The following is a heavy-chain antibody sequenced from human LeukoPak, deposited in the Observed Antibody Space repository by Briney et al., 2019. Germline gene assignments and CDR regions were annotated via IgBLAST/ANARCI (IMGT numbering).Heavy chain of an antibody. CDR2: ISVDGSHT. D-gene: IGHD3-22*01. J-gene: IGHJ3*02. V-gene: IGHV3-23*01. CDR1: GFTFSSYA. CDR3: AKCYDTSGRRASDI. Sequence: GGSLRLSCAASGFTFSSYAMNWVRQAPGKGLEWVSAISVDGSHTNYADSVKGRFTISRDNSKNTLSLQMNSLRAEDTAVYYCAKCYDTSGRRASDIWGQGTMVTVSS.